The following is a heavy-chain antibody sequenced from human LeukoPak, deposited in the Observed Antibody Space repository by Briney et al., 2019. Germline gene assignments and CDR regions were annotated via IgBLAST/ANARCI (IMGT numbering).Heavy chain of an antibody. V-gene: IGHV3-11*04. CDR3: ARADCSSSSCYEFDY. Sequence: GGSLRLSCAASGFTFSDYYMSWIRQAPGKGLEWVSYIRSSGSIKFYADSVRGRFTISRDNAKDSLYLQMNSLRAEDTAVYYCARADCSSSSCYEFDYWGQGTLVTVSS. CDR2: IRSSGSIK. CDR1: GFTFSDYY. J-gene: IGHJ4*02. D-gene: IGHD2-2*01.